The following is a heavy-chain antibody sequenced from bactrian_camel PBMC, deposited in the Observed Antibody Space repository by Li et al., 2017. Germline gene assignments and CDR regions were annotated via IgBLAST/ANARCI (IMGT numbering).Heavy chain of an antibody. J-gene: IGHJ4*01. CDR2: IDSDGST. CDR1: GATASYYL. CDR3: ACDRGRVVVVTVERYPGYMT. V-gene: IGHV3S53*01. Sequence: HVQLVESGGGSVQAGGSLRLSCAASGATASYYLLGWFRQAPGKEREGVATIDSDGSTIFADPVKGRFTISADNAKNILYLQMDSLKPEDTAMYYCACDRGRVVVVTVERYPGYMTYGARGPRSPSP. D-gene: IGHD2*01.